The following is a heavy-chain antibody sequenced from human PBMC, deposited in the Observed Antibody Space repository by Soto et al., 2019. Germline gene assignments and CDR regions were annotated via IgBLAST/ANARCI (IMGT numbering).Heavy chain of an antibody. V-gene: IGHV3-23*01. CDR1: GFTFSTYA. CDR2: ISGNGDKT. J-gene: IGHJ6*02. CDR3: AKDPGYTYGRGLDV. D-gene: IGHD5-18*01. Sequence: EVQLLESGGDLVQPGGSLRLSCAPSGFTFSTYAMNWVRQAPGKGLEWVSGISGNGDKTYYADSVKGRFTISRDNSKKMLYLQMNTLRAEDTAVYYCAKDPGYTYGRGLDVWGQGTTVTVSS.